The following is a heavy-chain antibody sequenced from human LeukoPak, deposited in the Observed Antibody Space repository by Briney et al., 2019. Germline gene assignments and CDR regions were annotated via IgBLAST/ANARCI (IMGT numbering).Heavy chain of an antibody. CDR2: INHSGST. J-gene: IGHJ3*02. V-gene: IGHV4-34*01. D-gene: IGHD1-20*01. Sequence: SETLSLTCAVYGGSFSGYYWSWIRQPPGKGLEWIGEINHSGSTNYNPSLKSRVTISVDTSKNQFSLKLSSVTAADTAVYYCARMYNWKGNAFDIWGQGTMVTVSS. CDR3: ARMYNWKGNAFDI. CDR1: GGSFSGYY.